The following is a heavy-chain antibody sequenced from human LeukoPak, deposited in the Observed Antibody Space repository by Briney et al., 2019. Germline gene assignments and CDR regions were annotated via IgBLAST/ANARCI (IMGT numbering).Heavy chain of an antibody. CDR3: ARHRRGYYGSGSTYYFDY. V-gene: IGHV4-59*08. CDR2: IYYSGST. J-gene: IGHJ4*02. CDR1: GGSISSYY. Sequence: PSETLSLTCTVSGGSISSYYWSWIRQPPGKGLEWIGYIYYSGSTNYNPSLKSRVTISVDTSKNQFSLKLSPVTAADTAVYYCARHRRGYYGSGSTYYFDYWGQGTLVTVSS. D-gene: IGHD3-10*01.